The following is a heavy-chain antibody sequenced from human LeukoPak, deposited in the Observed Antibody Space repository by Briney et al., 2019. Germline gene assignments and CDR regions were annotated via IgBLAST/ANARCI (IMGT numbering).Heavy chain of an antibody. CDR1: GASVSSGDHH. Sequence: SETLSLTCIVSGASVSSGDHHWSWIRQAPGKGLEWIGHNMNTYYNPSLKSRVTISVDTSKNQFSLRLNSVTAADTAVYYCARSRAFNSGAFDPWGQGSLVTVSS. D-gene: IGHD1-26*01. J-gene: IGHJ5*02. CDR3: ARSRAFNSGAFDP. CDR2: NMNT. V-gene: IGHV4-61*08.